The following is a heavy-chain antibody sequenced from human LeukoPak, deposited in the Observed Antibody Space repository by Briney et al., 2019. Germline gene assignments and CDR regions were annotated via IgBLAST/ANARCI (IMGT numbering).Heavy chain of an antibody. CDR3: ARGDLDYDILTGSGAFDI. CDR2: TSSSSSYI. CDR1: GFTFSNAW. D-gene: IGHD3-9*01. Sequence: PGGSLRLSCAASGFTFSNAWMSWVRQVPGKGLEWVSSTSSSSSYIYYADSVKGRFTISRDNAKNSLYLQMNSLRAEDTAVYYCARGDLDYDILTGSGAFDIWGQGTMVTVSS. J-gene: IGHJ3*02. V-gene: IGHV3-21*01.